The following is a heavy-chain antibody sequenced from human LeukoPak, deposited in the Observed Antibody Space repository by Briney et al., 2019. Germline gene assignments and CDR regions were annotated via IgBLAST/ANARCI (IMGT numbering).Heavy chain of an antibody. J-gene: IGHJ4*02. Sequence: GGSLRLSCAASGITFRSYGMHWVRQAPGKGLEWVSSISGSTSYIYYADSVRGRFTISRDNAKNSLNLQMNSLRAEDTAVYYCARGSDFVWGSYRPYFDYWGQGTLVTVSS. V-gene: IGHV3-21*01. CDR3: ARGSDFVWGSYRPYFDY. CDR1: GITFRSYG. D-gene: IGHD3-16*02. CDR2: ISGSTSYI.